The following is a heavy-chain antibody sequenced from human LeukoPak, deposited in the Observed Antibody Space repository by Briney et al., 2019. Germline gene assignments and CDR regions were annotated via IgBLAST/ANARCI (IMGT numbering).Heavy chain of an antibody. Sequence: SETLSLTCTVSGGSISSSSYYWGWIRQPPGKGLEWIGEIYHSGSTNYNPSLKSRVTISVDKSKNQFSLKLSSVTAADTAVYYCARGRGWQQHYFDYWGQGTLVTVSS. J-gene: IGHJ4*02. V-gene: IGHV4-39*07. D-gene: IGHD6-13*01. CDR3: ARGRGWQQHYFDY. CDR1: GGSISSSSYY. CDR2: IYHSGST.